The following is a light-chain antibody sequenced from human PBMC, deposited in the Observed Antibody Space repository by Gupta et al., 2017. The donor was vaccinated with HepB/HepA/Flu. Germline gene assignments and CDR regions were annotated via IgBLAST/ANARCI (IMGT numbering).Light chain of an antibody. CDR3: EQHHSDPLT. J-gene: IGKJ1*01. Sequence: GDRVTITCRASQSISTWLAWYQQKPGEAPKLLIYKASNLQSGVPSRFSGSGSGTEFTLTISSLQPDDFATYYCEQHHSDPLTLGQGTKLDIK. CDR1: QSISTW. V-gene: IGKV1-5*03. CDR2: KAS.